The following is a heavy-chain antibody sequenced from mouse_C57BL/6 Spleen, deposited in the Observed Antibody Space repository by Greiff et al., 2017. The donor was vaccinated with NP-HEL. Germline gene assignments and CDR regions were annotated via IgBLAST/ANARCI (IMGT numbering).Heavy chain of an antibody. Sequence: VQLQQSGAELVKPGASVKLSCTASGFNIKDYYMHWVKQRTEQGLEWIGRIDPEDGETKYAPKFQGKATITADPSSNTAYLQLSSLTSEDTAVYYCARRYYGNEYYFDYWGQGTTLTVSS. CDR1: GFNIKDYY. V-gene: IGHV14-2*01. D-gene: IGHD2-1*01. CDR2: IDPEDGET. CDR3: ARRYYGNEYYFDY. J-gene: IGHJ2*01.